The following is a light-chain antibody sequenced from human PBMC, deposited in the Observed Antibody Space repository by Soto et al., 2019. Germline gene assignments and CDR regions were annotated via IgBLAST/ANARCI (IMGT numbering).Light chain of an antibody. CDR3: SSYPSDRGV. Sequence: QSVLTQPASVSGSPGQSITISCTGTNSDVGGYNFVSWYQQHPGKAPKLMIFEVSNRPSGVSDRFSGSKSGNTASLTISGLQAEDEADYYCSSYPSDRGVFGTGTKLTVL. CDR2: EVS. CDR1: NSDVGGYNF. J-gene: IGLJ1*01. V-gene: IGLV2-14*01.